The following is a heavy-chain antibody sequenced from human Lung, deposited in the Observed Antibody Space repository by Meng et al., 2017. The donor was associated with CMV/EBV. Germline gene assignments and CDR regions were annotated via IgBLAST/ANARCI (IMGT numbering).Heavy chain of an antibody. Sequence: GESLKISCTASGFYFSDYGMHWVRQAPGKGLEWVTFIHYDESDKYYTDSVKGGFTISRDNSKKTLYLQMNSLRAEDTAVYYCARSYNGKYYPPYYYYYYGMDFWGQGXTVTVSS. J-gene: IGHJ6*02. CDR2: IHYDESDK. CDR3: ARSYNGKYYPPYYYYYYGMDF. V-gene: IGHV3-30*02. D-gene: IGHD1-26*01. CDR1: GFYFSDYG.